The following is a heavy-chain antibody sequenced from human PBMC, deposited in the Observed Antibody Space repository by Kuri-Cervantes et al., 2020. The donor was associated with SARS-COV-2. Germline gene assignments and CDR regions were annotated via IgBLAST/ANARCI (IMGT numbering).Heavy chain of an antibody. CDR1: GGFSSSNF. V-gene: IGHV4-4*07. CDR3: ATDGGELPYFDY. J-gene: IGHJ4*02. D-gene: IGHD2-21*01. Sequence: SETLSLTCTVSGGFSSSNFWSWIRQPAGKGLEWNGRIYSSGSANYNPSLKSRVTMSVDMSKNQFSLRLTSVTAADTAVYYCATDGGELPYFDYWGQGTLVTVSS. CDR2: IYSSGSA.